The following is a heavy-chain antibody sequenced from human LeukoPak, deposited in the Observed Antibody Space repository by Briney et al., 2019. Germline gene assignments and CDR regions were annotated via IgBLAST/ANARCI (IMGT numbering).Heavy chain of an antibody. J-gene: IGHJ4*02. CDR3: AKDLVVVIRAHY. Sequence: GGSLRLSRAASGFTFSSYAMSWVRQAPGKGLEWVSAISGSGGSTYYADSVKGRFTISRDNSKNTLYLQMNSLRAEDTAVYYCAKDLVVVIRAHYWGQGTLVTVSS. D-gene: IGHD2-21*01. V-gene: IGHV3-23*01. CDR1: GFTFSSYA. CDR2: ISGSGGST.